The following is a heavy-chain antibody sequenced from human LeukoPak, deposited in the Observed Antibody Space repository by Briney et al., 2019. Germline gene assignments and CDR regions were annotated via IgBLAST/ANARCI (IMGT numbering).Heavy chain of an antibody. CDR2: ISSSSSTI. D-gene: IGHD6-6*01. CDR1: GFTFRTYG. J-gene: IGHJ3*02. V-gene: IGHV3-48*04. Sequence: GGSLRLSCAASGFTFRTYGMNWVRQAPGKGLEWVSYISSSSSTIFYTDSVKGRFTISRDNAKNSLYLQMNSLRAEDTAVYYCARLASDDAFDIWGQGTTVTVSS. CDR3: ARLASDDAFDI.